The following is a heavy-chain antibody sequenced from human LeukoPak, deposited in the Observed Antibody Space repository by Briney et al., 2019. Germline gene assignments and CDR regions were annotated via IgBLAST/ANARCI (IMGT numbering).Heavy chain of an antibody. CDR1: GFSLSSYA. Sequence: GGSLRLSCVASGFSLSSYAMSWVRQAPGKAPEGVSLVYSAGGIHYADSVQGRFFISRDISKNTLYLQMNNLKIEDTAVYHCVRDRAEGRPWVEFDPWGQGTVVTVSS. V-gene: IGHV3-66*02. D-gene: IGHD3-16*01. CDR3: VRDRAEGRPWVEFDP. CDR2: VYSAGGI. J-gene: IGHJ5*02.